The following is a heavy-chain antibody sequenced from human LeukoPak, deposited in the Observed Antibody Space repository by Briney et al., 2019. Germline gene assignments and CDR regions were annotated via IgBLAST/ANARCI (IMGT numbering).Heavy chain of an antibody. CDR1: GGSISSYY. CDR3: ARDLTSNWFDP. D-gene: IGHD3-9*01. J-gene: IGHJ5*02. CDR2: IYYSGST. Sequence: SETLSLTCTVSGGSISSYYWSWIRQPPGKGLEWIGYIYYSGSTNYNPSLKSRVTISVDTSKNQFSLKLSSVTAADTAVYYCARDLTSNWFDPWGQGTLVTVSS. V-gene: IGHV4-59*01.